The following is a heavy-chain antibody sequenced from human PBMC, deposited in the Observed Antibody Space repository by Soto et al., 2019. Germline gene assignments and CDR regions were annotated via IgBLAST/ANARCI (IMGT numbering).Heavy chain of an antibody. V-gene: IGHV4-31*03. Sequence: SETLSLTCTVSGGSISSGGYYWSWIRQHPGKGLEWIGYIYYSGSTYYNPSLKSRVTISVDTSKNQFSLKLSSVTAADTAVYYCARTYYDILTGAPDPYFRHWGQGTLVTVSS. J-gene: IGHJ1*01. D-gene: IGHD3-9*01. CDR2: IYYSGST. CDR3: ARTYYDILTGAPDPYFRH. CDR1: GGSISSGGYY.